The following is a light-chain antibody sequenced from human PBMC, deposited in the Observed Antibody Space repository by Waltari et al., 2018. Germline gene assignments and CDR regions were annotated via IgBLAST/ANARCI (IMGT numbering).Light chain of an antibody. CDR3: QQRLNWPVT. J-gene: IGKJ4*01. V-gene: IGKV3-11*01. CDR2: DAS. Sequence: DIVLTQSPATLSLSPGERATLPCRASQNFSNYLAWYQQKPGQAPRLRIYDASKTFTGTPARFSGSGSGTDFTLTIGSLEPDDFAVYYCQQRLNWPVTFGGGTKVEIK. CDR1: QNFSNY.